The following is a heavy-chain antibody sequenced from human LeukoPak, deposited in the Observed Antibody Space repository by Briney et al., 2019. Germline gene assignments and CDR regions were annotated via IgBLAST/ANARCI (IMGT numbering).Heavy chain of an antibody. CDR2: IRSKAYGGTT. Sequence: GGSLRLSCTASGFTFSDYAMSWVRQAPGKGLEWVGFIRSKAYGGTTEYAASVKGRFTISRDDSKSIAYLQMNSLKTEDTAVYYCTRVGRAVAGHYYYYYMDVWGKGTTVTVSS. CDR3: TRVGRAVAGHYYYYYMDV. V-gene: IGHV3-49*04. CDR1: GFTFSDYA. D-gene: IGHD6-19*01. J-gene: IGHJ6*03.